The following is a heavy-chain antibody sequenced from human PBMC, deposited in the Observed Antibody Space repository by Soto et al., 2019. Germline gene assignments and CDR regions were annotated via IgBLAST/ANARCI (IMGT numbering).Heavy chain of an antibody. Sequence: TSETLSLTCTVSGGFISSYYWSWIRQPPGKGLEWIGYIYYSGSTNYNPSLKSRVTISVDTSKNQFSLKLSSVTAADTAVYYCARGEGQQLVPWWFDPWGQGTLVTVSS. CDR2: IYYSGST. D-gene: IGHD6-13*01. J-gene: IGHJ5*02. CDR3: ARGEGQQLVPWWFDP. V-gene: IGHV4-59*01. CDR1: GGFISSYY.